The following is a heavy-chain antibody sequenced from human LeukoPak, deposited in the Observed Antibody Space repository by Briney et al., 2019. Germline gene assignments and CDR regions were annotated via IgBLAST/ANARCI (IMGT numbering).Heavy chain of an antibody. J-gene: IGHJ6*03. CDR3: ARDRGRYHMDV. Sequence: ARGSLRLSCAASGFTFSSYDMHWVRQPTGKGLEWVSGIGTAGDIYYAGSVKGRFTISRENAKNSLYLQMNSLRAGDTAVYYCARDRGRYHMDVWGKGTTVTISS. V-gene: IGHV3-13*01. CDR1: GFTFSSYD. D-gene: IGHD6-25*01. CDR2: IGTAGDI.